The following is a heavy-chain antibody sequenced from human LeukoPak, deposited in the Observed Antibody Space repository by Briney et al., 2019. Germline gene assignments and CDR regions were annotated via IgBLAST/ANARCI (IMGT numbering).Heavy chain of an antibody. J-gene: IGHJ4*02. CDR2: ISSSSSYV. V-gene: IGHV3-21*01. CDR1: GFTFSSYI. CDR3: ARVRELYRDY. Sequence: PGGSLRLSCAASGFTFSSYIMNWVRQAPGKGLEWVSSISSSSSYVFYADSVKGRFTISRDNAKNSLYLQMNSLRAEDTAVYYCARVRELYRDYWGQGTLVTVSS. D-gene: IGHD1-26*01.